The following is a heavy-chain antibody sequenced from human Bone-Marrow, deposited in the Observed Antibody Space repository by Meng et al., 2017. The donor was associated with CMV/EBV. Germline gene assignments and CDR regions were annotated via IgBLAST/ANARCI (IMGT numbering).Heavy chain of an antibody. CDR1: GFTFSSYA. J-gene: IGHJ4*02. D-gene: IGHD1-26*01. Sequence: LSLTCAASGFTFSSYAMSWVRQAPGKGLEWVSAISGSGGSTYYADSVKGRFTISRDNSKNTLYLQMNSLRAEDTAVYYCAKELEVGATTMSFDYWGQGTLVTVSS. CDR2: ISGSGGST. CDR3: AKELEVGATTMSFDY. V-gene: IGHV3-23*01.